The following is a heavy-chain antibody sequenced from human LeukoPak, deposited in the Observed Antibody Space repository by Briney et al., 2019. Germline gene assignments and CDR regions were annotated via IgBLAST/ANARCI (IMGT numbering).Heavy chain of an antibody. J-gene: IGHJ4*02. CDR2: ISGSSTYT. D-gene: IGHD2-15*01. CDR1: GFTFSSYS. CDR3: ARTYCSRGSCYLDY. Sequence: GGSLRLSCVASGFTFSSYSMNWVRQAPGKGLEWVSYISGSSTYTNYADSVKGRFTISRDNAKNSVYLQMMSLRAEDTAVYFCARTYCSRGSCYLDYWGQGTLVTVSS. V-gene: IGHV3-21*05.